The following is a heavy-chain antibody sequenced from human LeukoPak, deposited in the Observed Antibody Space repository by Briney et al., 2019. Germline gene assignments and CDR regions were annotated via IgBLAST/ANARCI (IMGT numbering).Heavy chain of an antibody. V-gene: IGHV3-21*01. Sequence: PGGSLRLSCAASGFTFSSYTMNWVRQAPGKGLEWVSSISSSSSYVFYADSVKGRFTISRDNAKNSLYLQMNSLRAEDTAVCYCARVRELYRDYWGQGTLVTVSS. CDR3: ARVRELYRDY. CDR1: GFTFSSYT. J-gene: IGHJ4*02. D-gene: IGHD1-26*01. CDR2: ISSSSSYV.